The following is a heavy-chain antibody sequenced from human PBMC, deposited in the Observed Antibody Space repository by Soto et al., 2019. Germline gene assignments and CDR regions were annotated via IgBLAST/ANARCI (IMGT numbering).Heavy chain of an antibody. V-gene: IGHV4-59*01. J-gene: IGHJ4*02. CDR3: AGIYSSRWDVYFDY. CDR2: IYYSGST. D-gene: IGHD6-19*01. Sequence: SETLSLTCTVSGGAISIYYWSWMRQPPGKGLEWIGYIYYSGSTNYNPSLKSRVTISVDTSKNQFSLKLSSVTAADTAVYYCAGIYSSRWDVYFDYWGQGTLVTVSP. CDR1: GGAISIYY.